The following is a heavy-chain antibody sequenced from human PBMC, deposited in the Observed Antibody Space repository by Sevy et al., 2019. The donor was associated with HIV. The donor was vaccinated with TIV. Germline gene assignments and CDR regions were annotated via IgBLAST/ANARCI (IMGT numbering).Heavy chain of an antibody. CDR2: IKSKTDGGTT. V-gene: IGHV3-15*01. J-gene: IGHJ4*02. D-gene: IGHD3-3*01. Sequence: GESLKISCAASGLTFNNAWMTWVRQAPGMGLEWVGRIKSKTDGGTTDYAAPVKSRFTISRDDSKNTLYLQMNSLKTGDTAVYYCTTKHGFWSGYYYYDYWGQGTLVTVSS. CDR3: TTKHGFWSGYYYYDY. CDR1: GLTFNNAW.